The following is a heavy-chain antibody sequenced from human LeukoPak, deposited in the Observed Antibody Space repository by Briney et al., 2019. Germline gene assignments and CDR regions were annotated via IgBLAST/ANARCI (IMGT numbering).Heavy chain of an antibody. CDR3: AKDIGVARTWAFDY. J-gene: IGHJ4*02. CDR1: GLTLDDNA. CDR2: ISWNGGSI. D-gene: IGHD5-12*01. V-gene: IGHV3-9*01. Sequence: GGSLRLSCAASGLTLDDNAMHWVQKTPGKGLEGVSGISWNGGSIDYADSVRGRFTISRDNAKNSLYLQMNSLRAEDTALYYCAKDIGVARTWAFDYWGQGTLVTVSS.